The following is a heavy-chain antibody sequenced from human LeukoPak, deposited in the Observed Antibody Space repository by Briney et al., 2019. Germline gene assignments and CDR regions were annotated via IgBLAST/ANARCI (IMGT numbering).Heavy chain of an antibody. J-gene: IGHJ4*02. Sequence: ASVKVSCKASGYTFTSYGISWVRQAPGQGLEWMGWISAYNGNTNYAQKLQGRVTMTRDTSTSTVYMELSSLRSEDTAVYYCARDLMVGAQRAPGDYWGQGTLVTVSS. CDR3: ARDLMVGAQRAPGDY. CDR1: GYTFTSYG. CDR2: ISAYNGNT. V-gene: IGHV1-18*01. D-gene: IGHD1-26*01.